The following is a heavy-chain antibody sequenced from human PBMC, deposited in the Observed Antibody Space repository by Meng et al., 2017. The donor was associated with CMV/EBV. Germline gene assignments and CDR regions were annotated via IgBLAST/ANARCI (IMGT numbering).Heavy chain of an antibody. CDR2: INHSGST. D-gene: IGHD3-16*01. V-gene: IGHV4-34*01. CDR1: GGSFSGYY. CDR3: FGSFTYYYGMDV. Sequence: SETLSLTCAVYGGSFSGYYWSWIRQPPGKGLEWIGEINHSGSTNYNPSLKSRVTISVDTSKNQFSLQLSSVTAADTAVYYCFGSFTYYYGMDVWGQGTTVTVSS. J-gene: IGHJ6*02.